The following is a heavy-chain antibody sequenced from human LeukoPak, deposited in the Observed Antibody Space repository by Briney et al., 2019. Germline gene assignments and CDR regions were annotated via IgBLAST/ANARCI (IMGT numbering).Heavy chain of an antibody. CDR2: IYTTGST. V-gene: IGHV4-61*02. CDR3: ARRQDGHDY. CDR1: GVSISNTFYY. Sequence: SQTLSLTCTVSGVSISNTFYYWNWLRQPAGKGLEWIGRIYTTGSTYYNPSLKRRVTISLDTARNQFSLKLSSVTAADTAVYYCARRQDGHDYWGQGTLVTVSS. J-gene: IGHJ4*02.